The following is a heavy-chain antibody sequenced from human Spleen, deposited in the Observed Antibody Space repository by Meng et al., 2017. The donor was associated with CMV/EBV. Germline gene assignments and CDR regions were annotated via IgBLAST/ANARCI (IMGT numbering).Heavy chain of an antibody. CDR3: ARLRRGYGGRLGD. CDR1: GGSISSGGYY. D-gene: IGHD5-18*01. V-gene: IGHV4-31*02. CDR2: IYYSGST. J-gene: IGHJ4*02. Sequence: VSGGSISSGGYYWSWIRQHPGKGLEWIGYIYYSGSTYYNPSLKSRVTISVDTSKNQFSLKLSSVTAADTAVYYCARLRRGYGGRLGDWGQGTLVTVSS.